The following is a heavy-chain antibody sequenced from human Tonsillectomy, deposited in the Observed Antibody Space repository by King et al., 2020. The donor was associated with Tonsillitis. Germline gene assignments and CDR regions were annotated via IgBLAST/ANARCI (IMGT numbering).Heavy chain of an antibody. CDR1: GFTFDDYA. CDR3: AKDLQLWLGAFDI. CDR2: ISWNSGSI. Sequence: VQLVESGGGLVQPGRSLRLSCAASGFTFDDYAMHWVRQAPGKGLEWVSGISWNSGSIGYADSVKGRFTISRDNAKNSLYLQMNSLRAEDTALYYYAKDLQLWLGAFDIWGQGTMVTVSS. V-gene: IGHV3-9*01. D-gene: IGHD5-18*01. J-gene: IGHJ3*02.